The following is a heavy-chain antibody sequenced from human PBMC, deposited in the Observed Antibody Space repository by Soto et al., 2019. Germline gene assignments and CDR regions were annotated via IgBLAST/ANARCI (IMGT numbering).Heavy chain of an antibody. CDR3: ATMPDYDILTGLHY. J-gene: IGHJ4*02. CDR1: SGSISSSNW. D-gene: IGHD3-9*01. Sequence: QVQLQESGPGLVKPSGTLSLTCAVSSGSISSSNWWSWVRQPPGKGLEWIGEIYHSGSTNYNPSPKSRVTISVDKSKNQFSLKLSSVTAADTAVYYCATMPDYDILTGLHYWGQGTLVTVSS. V-gene: IGHV4-4*02. CDR2: IYHSGST.